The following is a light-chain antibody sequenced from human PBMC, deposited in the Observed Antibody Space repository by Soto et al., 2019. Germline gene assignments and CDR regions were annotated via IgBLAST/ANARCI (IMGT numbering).Light chain of an antibody. J-gene: IGKJ2*01. CDR2: GAS. CDR3: QHRGEWPRT. V-gene: IGKV3-11*01. Sequence: EIVLTQSPATLSLSPGERATPSCRASQSVSNDLAWYQQKPGQAPRLLIYGASNRATGIPGRFTGSGSGTDFTLTISSLEPEDFAVYYCQHRGEWPRTFGQGTKLEIK. CDR1: QSVSND.